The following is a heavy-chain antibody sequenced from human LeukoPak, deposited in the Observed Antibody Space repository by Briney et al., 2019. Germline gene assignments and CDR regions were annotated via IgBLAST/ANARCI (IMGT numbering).Heavy chain of an antibody. CDR1: GGSITNYY. V-gene: IGHV4-59*01. CDR2: IHYSGST. J-gene: IGHJ6*03. CDR3: ARASVTYYYSYYMDV. Sequence: SETLYLTCTVSGGSITNYYWTWIRQPPGKGLEWICYIHYSGSTNYNPSLKSRVTISVDTSKNQFSLKLSSVTAADTAVYYCARASVTYYYSYYMDVWGKGTTVTVSS. D-gene: IGHD4-11*01.